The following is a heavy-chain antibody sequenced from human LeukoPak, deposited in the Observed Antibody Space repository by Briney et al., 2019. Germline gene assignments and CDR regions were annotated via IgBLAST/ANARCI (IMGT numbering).Heavy chain of an antibody. V-gene: IGHV3-30*18. CDR1: GFSFSGYG. Sequence: GGSLRLSCTASGFSFSGYGMHWVRRAPGKGLEWLAVISHDASDEYYADSVKGRFTISRDNAKNMIYLQMISLRAEDTAVYYCVKALVGQTSGYWGQGTRVTVST. J-gene: IGHJ4*02. D-gene: IGHD1-26*01. CDR3: VKALVGQTSGY. CDR2: ISHDASDE.